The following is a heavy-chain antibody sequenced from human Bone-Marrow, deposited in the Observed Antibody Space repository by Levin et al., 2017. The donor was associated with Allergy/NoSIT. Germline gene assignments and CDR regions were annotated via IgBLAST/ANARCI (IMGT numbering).Heavy chain of an antibody. CDR3: ARHGLSWGTYPMDV. Sequence: ASQTLSLTCTVSGVSMKTYYWSWIRQSPEKGLEWIGYIYHSGNSNYNPSLKSRVTMSVDTSKNQLSLKLSSVTAADTAMYYCARHGLSWGTYPMDVWGQGTTVIVSS. CDR1: GVSMKTYY. V-gene: IGHV4-59*08. D-gene: IGHD1-1*01. J-gene: IGHJ6*02. CDR2: IYHSGNS.